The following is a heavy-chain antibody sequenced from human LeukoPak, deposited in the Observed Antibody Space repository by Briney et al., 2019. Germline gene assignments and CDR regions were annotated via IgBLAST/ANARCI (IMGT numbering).Heavy chain of an antibody. Sequence: SETLSLTCTVSGDSISRYYWSWIRQPAGKGLEWIGRIYNGGIITYNPSLKSRVTMSIDTSNNQFSLRLRFVTAADTAVYYCARDKIGYFDWDPFGYWGQGTLVTVSS. V-gene: IGHV4-4*07. CDR2: IYNGGII. D-gene: IGHD3-9*01. CDR3: ARDKIGYFDWDPFGY. CDR1: GDSISRYY. J-gene: IGHJ4*02.